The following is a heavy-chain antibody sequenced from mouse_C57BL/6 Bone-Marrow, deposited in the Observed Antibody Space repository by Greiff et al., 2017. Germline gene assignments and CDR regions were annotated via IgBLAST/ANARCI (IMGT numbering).Heavy chain of an antibody. D-gene: IGHD1-1*01. CDR3: ARHYYGSSYYAMDY. Sequence: LQESGAELVKPGASVKMSCKASGYTFTTYPIEWMKQNHGKSLEWIGNFHPYNDDTKYNEKFKGKATLTVEKSSSTVYLELSRLTSDDSAVYYCARHYYGSSYYAMDYWGQGTSVTVSS. CDR2: FHPYNDDT. J-gene: IGHJ4*01. CDR1: GYTFTTYP. V-gene: IGHV1-47*01.